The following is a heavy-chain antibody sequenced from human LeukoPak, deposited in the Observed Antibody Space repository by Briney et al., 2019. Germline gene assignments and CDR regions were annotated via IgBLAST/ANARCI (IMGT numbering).Heavy chain of an antibody. Sequence: SETLSLTCTVSGGSVSSGSYYWSWIRQPPGKGLEWIGYIYYSGSTNYNPSLKSRVTISVDTSKNQFSLKLSSVTAADTAVYYCARRRISTLDYWGQGTLVTVSS. J-gene: IGHJ4*02. V-gene: IGHV4-61*01. CDR3: ARRRISTLDY. D-gene: IGHD3-3*02. CDR1: GGSVSSGSYY. CDR2: IYYSGST.